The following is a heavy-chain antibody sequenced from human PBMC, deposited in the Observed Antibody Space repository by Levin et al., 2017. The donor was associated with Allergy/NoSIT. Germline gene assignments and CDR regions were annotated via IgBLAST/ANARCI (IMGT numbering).Heavy chain of an antibody. D-gene: IGHD4-23*01. CDR3: AIPDYGGKSVPPWFDP. J-gene: IGHJ5*02. V-gene: IGHV3-23*01. Sequence: GGSLRLSCVGSGFMFYNYDMSWVRQVPGKGPEWVSGISASGGRTYYADSVTGRFTISRDNSKNTLHLQMNSLRDEDTAVYYCAIPDYGGKSVPPWFDPWGQGTLVTVSS. CDR1: GFMFYNYD. CDR2: ISASGGRT.